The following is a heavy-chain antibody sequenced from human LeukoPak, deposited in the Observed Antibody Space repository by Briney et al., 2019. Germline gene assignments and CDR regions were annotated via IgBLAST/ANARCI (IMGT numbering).Heavy chain of an antibody. D-gene: IGHD3-10*01. CDR1: GYTFTSYG. Sequence: ASVKVSCKASGYTFTSYGISWVRQAPGQGLEWMGWISAYNGNTNYAQKLQGRVTMTTDTSTSTAYMELRSLRSDDTAVYYCARGDYYGSGRSSFFEKDASRTIYYYGMDVWGQGTTVTVSS. J-gene: IGHJ6*02. CDR2: ISAYNGNT. V-gene: IGHV1-18*01. CDR3: ARGDYYGSGRSSFFEKDASRTIYYYGMDV.